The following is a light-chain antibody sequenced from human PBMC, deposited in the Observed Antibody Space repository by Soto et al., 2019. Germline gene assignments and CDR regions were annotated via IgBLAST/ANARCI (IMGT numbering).Light chain of an antibody. CDR3: QQGDDFPYT. V-gene: IGKV1-12*01. J-gene: IGKJ2*01. Sequence: DIQMTQSPSSVSASVGDRVTITCRASQDISNWLAWYQQKPGKAPNLLIYAASTLQSGVPSRFSGSGSGTDFTLTISYLQPEDFATYYCQQGDDFPYTFGQGTKLEIK. CDR1: QDISNW. CDR2: AAS.